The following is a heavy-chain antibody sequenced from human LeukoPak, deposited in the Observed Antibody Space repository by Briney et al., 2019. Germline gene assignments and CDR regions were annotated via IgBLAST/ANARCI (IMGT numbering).Heavy chain of an antibody. CDR3: ARKDYGSGSHDY. V-gene: IGHV3-11*01. CDR2: ISSSGTTI. D-gene: IGHD3-10*01. Sequence: GGSLRLSCAASGFIFSDYYMSWIRQAPGKGLEWVSYISSSGTTIYYADSAKGRFTISRDNAKNSLYLQMNSLRAEDTAVYYCARKDYGSGSHDYWGQGTLVTVSS. J-gene: IGHJ4*02. CDR1: GFIFSDYY.